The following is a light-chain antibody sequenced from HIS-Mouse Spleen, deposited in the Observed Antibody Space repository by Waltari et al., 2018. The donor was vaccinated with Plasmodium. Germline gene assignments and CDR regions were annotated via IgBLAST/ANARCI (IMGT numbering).Light chain of an antibody. Sequence: QSVFTQPPSVSAAPGQKVTLSCSGPRSHIGNTYLSWYQQLQGKAPKLLIYDKNKRPSGIPDRFAGSKSGTSATLGITGLQTGDEADYYCGTWESSLSAGVGFGGGTKLTVL. V-gene: IGLV1-51*01. CDR1: RSHIGNTY. J-gene: IGLJ2*01. CDR2: DKN. CDR3: GTWESSLSAGVG.